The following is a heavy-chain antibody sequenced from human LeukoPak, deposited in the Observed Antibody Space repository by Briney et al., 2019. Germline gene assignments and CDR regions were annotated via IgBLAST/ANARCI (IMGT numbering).Heavy chain of an antibody. CDR2: ISYDGSNK. J-gene: IGHJ5*02. CDR3: ARDFSWGSS. D-gene: IGHD3-16*01. V-gene: IGHV3-30-3*01. Sequence: GRSPRLSCAASGFTFSSYAMHWVHQAPGKGLEWVAVISYDGSNKYYADSVKGQFTISRDNSKNTLYLQMNSLRAEDTAVYYCARDFSWGSSWGQGTLVTVSS. CDR1: GFTFSSYA.